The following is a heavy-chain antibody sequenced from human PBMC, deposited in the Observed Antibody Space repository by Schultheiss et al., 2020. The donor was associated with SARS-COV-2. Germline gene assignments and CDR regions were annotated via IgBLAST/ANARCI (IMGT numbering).Heavy chain of an antibody. J-gene: IGHJ4*02. CDR2: ISSNGGST. Sequence: GVLKISCSASGFTFSRYAMHWVRQAPGKGLEYVSAISSNGGSTYYAESVKGRFTISRDNSKNTVYLQMNSLRSEYTAVYHCASSVVTGGAYDFWGQGTQVTVSS. CDR1: GFTFSRYA. CDR3: ASSVVTGGAYDF. V-gene: IGHV3-64*04. D-gene: IGHD3/OR15-3a*01.